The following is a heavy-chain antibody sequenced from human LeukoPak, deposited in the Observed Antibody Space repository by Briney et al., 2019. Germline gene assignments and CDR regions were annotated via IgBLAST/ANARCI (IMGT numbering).Heavy chain of an antibody. Sequence: ASVKVSCKXSGYTFTSYGISWVRQAPGQGLEWMGWISAYNGNTNYAQKLQGRVTMTTDTSTSTAYMELRSLRSDDTAVYYCARTDYGDYSNDYWGQGTLVTVSS. J-gene: IGHJ4*02. CDR1: GYTFTSYG. CDR3: ARTDYGDYSNDY. D-gene: IGHD4-17*01. V-gene: IGHV1-18*01. CDR2: ISAYNGNT.